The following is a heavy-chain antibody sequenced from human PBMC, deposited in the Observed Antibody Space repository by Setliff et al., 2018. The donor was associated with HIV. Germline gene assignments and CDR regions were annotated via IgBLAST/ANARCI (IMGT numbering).Heavy chain of an antibody. CDR3: TRLRGYSYGLASYYYYYMDV. CDR1: GFTFGDYG. D-gene: IGHD5-18*01. CDR2: TGSKSYGGTT. Sequence: PGGSLRLSCTASGFTFGDYGMNWVRQAPGKGLEWVGCTGSKSYGGTTEYAASVKGRFTISRDDSKNIAYLQMNSLKTEDTAVYYCTRLRGYSYGLASYYYYYMDVWGKGTTGTVS. V-gene: IGHV3-49*04. J-gene: IGHJ6*03.